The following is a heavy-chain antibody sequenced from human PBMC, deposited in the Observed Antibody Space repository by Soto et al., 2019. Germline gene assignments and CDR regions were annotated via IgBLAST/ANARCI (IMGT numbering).Heavy chain of an antibody. V-gene: IGHV1-69*12. CDR2: IIPIFGTA. D-gene: IGHD5-12*01. CDR3: ARYATGYAPDPYYYGMDV. CDR1: GGTFSSYA. Sequence: QVQLVQSGAEVKKPGSSVKVSCKASGGTFSSYAISWVRQAPGQGLEWMGGIIPIFGTANYAQKFQGRVTITADESPSTAYMELSSLRSEDTAVYYCARYATGYAPDPYYYGMDVWGQGTTVTVSS. J-gene: IGHJ6*02.